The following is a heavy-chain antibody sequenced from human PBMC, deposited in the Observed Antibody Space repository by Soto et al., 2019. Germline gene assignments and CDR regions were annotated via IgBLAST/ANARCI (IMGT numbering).Heavy chain of an antibody. Sequence: KTSETLSLTCAFYCGSLSGYYWTWIRQPPGKGLEWIGEVNPGGITNYSPSVKSRLKISLDTSKKEVSLEMTSVTAADTAVYYCGRVVIKMAIQSIDCWGPGTLVTVSS. J-gene: IGHJ4*02. CDR1: CGSLSGYY. V-gene: IGHV4-34*01. CDR3: GRVVIKMAIQSIDC. CDR2: VNPGGIT.